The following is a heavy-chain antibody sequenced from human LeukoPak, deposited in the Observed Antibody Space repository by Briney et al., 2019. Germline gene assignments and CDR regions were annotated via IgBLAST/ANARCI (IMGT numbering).Heavy chain of an antibody. J-gene: IGHJ4*02. CDR3: ARQQDTTNPGY. CDR1: GVTVSSNY. Sequence: GGSLRLSCAASGVTVSSNYMNWVRQAPGKGLEWVSIIYGGGNTYYADSVKGRFTISRGNSKNTLYLQMNGLRAEDTAVYYCARQQDTTNPGYWGQGTLVTVSS. D-gene: IGHD5-18*01. CDR2: IYGGGNT. V-gene: IGHV3-66*04.